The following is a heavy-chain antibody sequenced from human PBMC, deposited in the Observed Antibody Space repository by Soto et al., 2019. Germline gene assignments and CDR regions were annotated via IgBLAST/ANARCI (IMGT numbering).Heavy chain of an antibody. CDR2: ISGSGGST. CDR1: GFTFSSYA. D-gene: IGHD2-2*01. Sequence: GGSLRLSCAASGFTFSSYAMSWVRQAPGKGLEWVSAISGSGGSTYYADSVKGRFTISRDNSKNTLYLQMNSLRAEDTAVYYCAKTPARVVLVPAAMLEGFDYWGQGTLVTVSS. V-gene: IGHV3-23*01. CDR3: AKTPARVVLVPAAMLEGFDY. J-gene: IGHJ4*02.